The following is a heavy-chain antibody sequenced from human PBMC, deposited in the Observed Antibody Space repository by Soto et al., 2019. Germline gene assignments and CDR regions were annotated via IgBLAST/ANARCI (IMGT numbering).Heavy chain of an antibody. CDR3: IRDVGFDFDY. CDR1: GDSVSSNTAA. J-gene: IGHJ4*02. Sequence: QVQLQQSGPGLVKPSQTLSLTCAISGDSVSSNTAAWNWIRQSPSRGLEWLGRTYHRSKWYNDYAVSVKSRITIKPDTSKNQFSLHLNSVTPENTALYYCIRDVGFDFDYWGLGTLVTVSS. CDR2: TYHRSKWYN. D-gene: IGHD1-26*01. V-gene: IGHV6-1*01.